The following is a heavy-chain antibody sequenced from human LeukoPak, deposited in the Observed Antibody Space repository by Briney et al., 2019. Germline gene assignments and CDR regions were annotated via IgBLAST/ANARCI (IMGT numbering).Heavy chain of an antibody. Sequence: SVKVSCKASGGTFSSYAISWVRQAPGQGLEWMGGIIPIFGTANYAQKLQGRVTMTTDTSTSTAYMELRSLRSDDTAVYYCARDAAVAGIKDYWGQGTLVTVSS. CDR3: ARDAAVAGIKDY. J-gene: IGHJ4*02. D-gene: IGHD6-19*01. V-gene: IGHV1-69*05. CDR1: GGTFSSYA. CDR2: IIPIFGTA.